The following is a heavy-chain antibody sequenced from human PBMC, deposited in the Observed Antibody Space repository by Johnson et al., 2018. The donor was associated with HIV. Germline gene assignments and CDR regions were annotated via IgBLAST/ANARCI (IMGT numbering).Heavy chain of an antibody. CDR2: ISHDGSNR. CDR3: ARGINTVTTSGDAFDI. J-gene: IGHJ3*02. CDR1: GFTFSSYA. D-gene: IGHD4-11*01. V-gene: IGHV3-30*04. Sequence: HVQLVESGGGLFQPGGSLRLSCAASGFTFSSYAMHWVRQAPGKGLEWMAVISHDGSNRYYADSVKGRFTISRDNAKNSLYLQMNSLRAEDTALYYCARGINTVTTSGDAFDIWGQGTMVTVSS.